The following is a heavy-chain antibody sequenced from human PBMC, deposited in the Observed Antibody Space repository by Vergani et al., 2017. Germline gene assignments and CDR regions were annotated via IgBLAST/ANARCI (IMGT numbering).Heavy chain of an antibody. CDR3: AKDLGTSSGGGWFDH. CDR1: GFTSAGYA. CDR2: ISWNSNSI. J-gene: IGHJ5*02. Sequence: EVQLEESGGGLVLPGRSLRLSCVASGFTSAGYAMHWVRKAPGKGLEWVSGISWNSNSIGYADSVKGRFTISRDHAKNSLYLQMNSLRAEDTALYYCAKDLGTSSGGGWFDHWGQGTLVTVSS. D-gene: IGHD6-6*01. V-gene: IGHV3-9*02.